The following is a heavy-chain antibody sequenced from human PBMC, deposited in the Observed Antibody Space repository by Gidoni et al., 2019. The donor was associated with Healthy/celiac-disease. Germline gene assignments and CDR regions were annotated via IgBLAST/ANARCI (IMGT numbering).Heavy chain of an antibody. CDR1: GYTFTGYY. Sequence: QVQLVQSGAEVKKPGASVKVSCKASGYTFTGYYMHWVRQAPGQGLEWMGWINPNRGGTNYAQKFQGRVTMTRDTSISTAYMELSRLRSDDTAVYYCASPSHGGSLPLAHYWGQGTLVTVSS. D-gene: IGHD1-26*01. J-gene: IGHJ4*02. CDR3: ASPSHGGSLPLAHY. V-gene: IGHV1-2*02. CDR2: INPNRGGT.